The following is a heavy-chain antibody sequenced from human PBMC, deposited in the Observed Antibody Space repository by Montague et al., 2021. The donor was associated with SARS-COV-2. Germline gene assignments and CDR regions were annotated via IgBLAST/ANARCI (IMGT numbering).Heavy chain of an antibody. D-gene: IGHD3/OR15-3a*01. V-gene: IGHV2-5*02. J-gene: IGHJ6*02. CDR3: AHRPGLGSYYYGLDV. CDR1: GFSLSTSGVG. Sequence: PALVTPTQTLTLTCTFSGFSLSTSGVGVVWIRQPPGKALEWLAFIYWDDDKRYSPSLKSRLTITKDTSKNQVVLTLTNMDPVDTGTYYCAHRPGLGSYYYGLDVWGQGTTVTVSS. CDR2: IYWDDDK.